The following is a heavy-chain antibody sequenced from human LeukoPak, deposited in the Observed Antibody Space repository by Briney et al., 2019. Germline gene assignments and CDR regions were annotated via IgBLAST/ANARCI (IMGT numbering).Heavy chain of an antibody. CDR1: GFTFSSYA. V-gene: IGHV3-23*01. Sequence: SGGSLRLSCVPSGFTFSSYALNWVRHPAGEGLEWVSTISGSGASTYYADAVGGRFTISRDNSRNTLQLQMNSLRAADTAVYYCARPSRPYRSSEYLQHWGQGTLVIVSS. J-gene: IGHJ1*01. CDR3: ARPSRPYRSSEYLQH. D-gene: IGHD6-13*01. CDR2: ISGSGAST.